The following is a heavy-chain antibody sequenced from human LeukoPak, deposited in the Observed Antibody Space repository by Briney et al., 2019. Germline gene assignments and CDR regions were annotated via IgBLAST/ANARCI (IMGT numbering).Heavy chain of an antibody. D-gene: IGHD2-2*03. J-gene: IGHJ6*02. CDR3: AREGCGGYCSSTSCSRRYYGMDV. Sequence: GGSLRLSCAASGFTFTSYAMSWVRQAPGKGLEWVSAIRGTGGSTNYADSVRGRFTISRDNSKNTLYLQMNSLRTEDTAVYYCAREGCGGYCSSTSCSRRYYGMDVWGQGTTVTVSS. CDR2: IRGTGGST. CDR1: GFTFTSYA. V-gene: IGHV3-23*01.